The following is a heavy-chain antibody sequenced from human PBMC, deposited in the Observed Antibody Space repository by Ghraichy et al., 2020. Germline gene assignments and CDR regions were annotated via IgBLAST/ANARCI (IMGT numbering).Heavy chain of an antibody. CDR1: GYSFTGYY. CDR3: ARVGDTTLVPARVHTGF. CDR2: INAYSGGT. Sequence: GESLNISCKASGYSFTGYYMHWVRQAPGQGLEWMGWINAYSGGTNYAQNFQGRVTMTRDTSISTVYMDLRSLRSDDTAVYYCARVGDTTLVPARVHTGFWGQGTLVTVSS. J-gene: IGHJ4*02. D-gene: IGHD1-1*01. V-gene: IGHV1-2*02.